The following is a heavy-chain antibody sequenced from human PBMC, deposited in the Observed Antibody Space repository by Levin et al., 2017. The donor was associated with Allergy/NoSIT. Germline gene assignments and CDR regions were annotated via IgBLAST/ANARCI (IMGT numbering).Heavy chain of an antibody. CDR3: AKEGVGPERTVAFDY. D-gene: IGHD2-2*01. Sequence: SGGSLRLSCAASGFSFSSYAMSWVRQAPGKGLEWVSAISGSGGSTYYADSVKGRFTISRDNSKNTLYLQMNSLRAEDTAVYYCAKEGVGPERTVAFDYWGQGTLVTVYS. V-gene: IGHV3-23*01. CDR1: GFSFSSYA. J-gene: IGHJ4*02. CDR2: ISGSGGST.